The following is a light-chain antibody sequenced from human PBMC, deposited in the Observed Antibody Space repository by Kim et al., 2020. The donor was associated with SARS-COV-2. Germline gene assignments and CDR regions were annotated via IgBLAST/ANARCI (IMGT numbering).Light chain of an antibody. CDR2: EDN. J-gene: IGLJ2*01. CDR1: SGDIASNY. CDR3: QSYQSNSVV. V-gene: IGLV6-57*03. Sequence: NFMLTQPHSVSESPGKTVTISCTRSSGDIASNYVQWYQQRPGTAPTTVIYEDNQRPSGVPDRVSGSVDSSSNSASLSISGLTTEDEADYYCQSYQSNSVVFGGGTQLTVL.